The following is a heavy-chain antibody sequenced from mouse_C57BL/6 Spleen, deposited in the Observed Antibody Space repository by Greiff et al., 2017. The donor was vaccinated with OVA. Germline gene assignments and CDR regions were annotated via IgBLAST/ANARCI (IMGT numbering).Heavy chain of an antibody. CDR1: GYTFTDYE. V-gene: IGHV1-15*01. CDR3: TRDTTAVGNYFDY. CDR2: IDPETGGT. D-gene: IGHD1-2*01. J-gene: IGHJ2*01. Sequence: VQLQQSGAELVRPGASVTLSCKASGYTFTDYEMHWVKQTPVHGLEWIGAIDPETGGTAYNQKFKGKAILTADKSSSTAYMELRSLTSEDSAVYYCTRDTTAVGNYFDYWGKGTTLTVSS.